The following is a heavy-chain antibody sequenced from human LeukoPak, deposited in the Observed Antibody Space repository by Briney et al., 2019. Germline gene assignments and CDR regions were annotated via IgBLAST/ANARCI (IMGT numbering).Heavy chain of an antibody. CDR3: ARYVTMVRGVIVMLHLAHPQAEEWFDP. V-gene: IGHV1-18*01. J-gene: IGHJ5*02. D-gene: IGHD3-10*01. CDR2: ISAYNGNT. Sequence: GASVKVSCKASGYTFTSYGISWVRQAPGQGLKWMGWISAYNGNTNYAQKLQGRVTMTTGTSTSTAYMELRSLRSDDTAVYYCARYVTMVRGVIVMLHLAHPQAEEWFDPWGQGTLVTVSS. CDR1: GYTFTSYG.